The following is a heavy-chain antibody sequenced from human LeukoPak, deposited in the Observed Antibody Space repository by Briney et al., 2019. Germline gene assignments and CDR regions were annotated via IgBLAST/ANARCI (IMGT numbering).Heavy chain of an antibody. CDR3: ARSLLAAATVDY. D-gene: IGHD3-16*02. Sequence: ASVKVSCKASGSTFSDYHINWVRQASGQGPEWMGWINPKSGDAKYGQAFQGRVTMTRGTSISTAYMELNRLRFDDTAMYYCARSLLAAATVDYWGQGTLVTVS. J-gene: IGHJ4*02. CDR2: INPKSGDA. CDR1: GSTFSDYH. V-gene: IGHV1-2*02.